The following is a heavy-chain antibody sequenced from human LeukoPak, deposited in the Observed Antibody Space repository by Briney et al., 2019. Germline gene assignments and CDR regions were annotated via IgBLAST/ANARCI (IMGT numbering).Heavy chain of an antibody. Sequence: ASVKVSCKASGYTFTSYAMHWVRQAPGQRLEWMGWINAGNGNTKYSQKFQGRVSITKDESTSTAYMELSSLSSEDTAVYYCAIDFASNDFWSGSSGMNVWGKGTTVTVSS. V-gene: IGHV1-3*01. D-gene: IGHD3-3*01. J-gene: IGHJ6*03. CDR2: INAGNGNT. CDR1: GYTFTSYA. CDR3: AIDFASNDFWSGSSGMNV.